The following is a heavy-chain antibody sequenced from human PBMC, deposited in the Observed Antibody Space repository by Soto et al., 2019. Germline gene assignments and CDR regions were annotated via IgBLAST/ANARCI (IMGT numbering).Heavy chain of an antibody. V-gene: IGHV4-39*01. J-gene: IGHJ4*02. CDR1: GGSISSSSYY. Sequence: SETLSLTCTVSGGSISSSSYYWGWIRQPPGKGLEWIGSIYYSGSTYYSPSLKSRVTISVDTSKNQFSLKLSSVTAADTAVYYCARHTERGGNVDYWGQGTLVTVSS. D-gene: IGHD2-15*01. CDR2: IYYSGST. CDR3: ARHTERGGNVDY.